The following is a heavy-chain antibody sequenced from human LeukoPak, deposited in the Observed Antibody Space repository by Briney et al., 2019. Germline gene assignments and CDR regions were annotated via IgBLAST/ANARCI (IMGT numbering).Heavy chain of an antibody. CDR3: ARAPTGGYLASYYYYGMDV. Sequence: PGGSLRLSCAASGFTLSNSAMTWVRQAPGEGLEWVSVISGDGSSAYYTDSVKGRFTVSRDNSKNTVYLQMNSLRAEDTAVYYCARAPTGGYLASYYYYGMDVWGQGTTVTVSS. CDR1: GFTLSNSA. J-gene: IGHJ6*02. CDR2: ISGDGSSA. D-gene: IGHD5-12*01. V-gene: IGHV3-23*01.